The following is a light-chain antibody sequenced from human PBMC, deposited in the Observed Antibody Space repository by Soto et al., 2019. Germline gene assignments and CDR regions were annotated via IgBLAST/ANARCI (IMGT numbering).Light chain of an antibody. J-gene: IGKJ1*01. V-gene: IGKV1-5*03. CDR1: QSISSW. Sequence: DIQMTQSPSTLSASVGDRVTITCRASQSISSWLAWYQQKPGKDPKLLIYKASSLESGVPSRFSGSGSGTEFTLTISSLQPDDFATYYCQQYNSYRTFGQGTKVEIK. CDR2: KAS. CDR3: QQYNSYRT.